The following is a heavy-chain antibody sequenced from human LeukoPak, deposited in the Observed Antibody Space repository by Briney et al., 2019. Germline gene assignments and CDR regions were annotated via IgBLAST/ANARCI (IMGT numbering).Heavy chain of an antibody. V-gene: IGHV3-49*02. J-gene: IGHJ6*03. CDR1: GYSFTSYW. Sequence: GESLKISCKGSGYSFTSYWIGWVRQAPGKGLEWVGFIRSKAYGGTTEYAASVKGRFTISRDDSKSIAYLQMNSLKTEDTAVYYCTRDQRYFGGAYYMDVWGKGTTVTVSS. D-gene: IGHD3-9*01. CDR3: TRDQRYFGGAYYMDV. CDR2: IRSKAYGGTT.